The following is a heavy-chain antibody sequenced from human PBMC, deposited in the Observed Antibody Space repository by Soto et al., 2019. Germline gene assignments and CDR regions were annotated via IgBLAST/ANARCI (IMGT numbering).Heavy chain of an antibody. V-gene: IGHV1-69*05. D-gene: IGHD6-13*01. CDR3: ARDGIAAAGRSPFNY. J-gene: IGHJ4*02. CDR1: GGTFSSYA. CDR2: IIPIFGTA. Sequence: SVKVSCKASGGTFSSYAISWVRQAPGQGLEWMGGIIPIFGTANYAQKLQGRVTMTTDTSTSTAYMELRSLRSDDTAVYYCARDGIAAAGRSPFNYWGQGTLVTVSS.